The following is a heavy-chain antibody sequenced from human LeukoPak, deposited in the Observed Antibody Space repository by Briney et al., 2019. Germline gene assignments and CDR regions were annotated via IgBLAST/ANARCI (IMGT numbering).Heavy chain of an antibody. CDR1: GFTFSSYW. Sequence: GGSLRLSCAASGFTFSSYWMHWVRQAPGKGLVWVSRINSDGSSTSYADSVKGRFTISRDNAKNSLDLQMDSLRAEDTAVYYCARDRGSTGYDLYDSWGQGTLVTVSS. CDR3: ARDRGSTGYDLYDS. D-gene: IGHD5-12*01. J-gene: IGHJ4*02. V-gene: IGHV3-74*01. CDR2: INSDGSST.